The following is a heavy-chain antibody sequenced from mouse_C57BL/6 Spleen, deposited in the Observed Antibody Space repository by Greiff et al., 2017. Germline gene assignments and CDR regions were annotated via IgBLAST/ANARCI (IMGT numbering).Heavy chain of an antibody. CDR2: IDPSDSYT. Sequence: QVQLQQPGAELVMPGASVKLSCKASGYTFTSYWMHWVKQRPGQGLEWIGEIDPSDSYTNYNQKFKGKSTLTVDKSSSTAYMQLISLTSEDSAVYYCARTMVKNYFDYWGKNTTLTVSS. D-gene: IGHD2-1*01. J-gene: IGHJ2*01. V-gene: IGHV1-69*01. CDR3: ARTMVKNYFDY. CDR1: GYTFTSYW.